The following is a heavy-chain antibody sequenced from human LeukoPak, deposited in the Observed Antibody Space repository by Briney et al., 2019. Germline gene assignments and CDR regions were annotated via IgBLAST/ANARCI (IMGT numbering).Heavy chain of an antibody. V-gene: IGHV1-2*02. J-gene: IGHJ4*02. CDR2: IKPNSGGT. CDR3: ARDLLSYSYGCDY. D-gene: IGHD5-18*01. CDR1: GYTFTGYY. Sequence: ASVTVSCTASGYTFTGYYMHWVRQAPGQGLEWMGWIKPNSGGTNYAQKFQGRVTMTRDTSISTAYMELSRLRSDDTAVYYCARDLLSYSYGCDYWGQRTLVTVSS.